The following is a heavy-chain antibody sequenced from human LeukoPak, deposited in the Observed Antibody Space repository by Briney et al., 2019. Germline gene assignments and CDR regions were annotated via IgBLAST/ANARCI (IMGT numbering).Heavy chain of an antibody. Sequence: GGSLRLSCAASGFTFSSYAMHWVRQAPGKGLEWVAVISYDGSNKYYADSVKGRFTISRDTSKNTVYLQMNSLRVEDAGVYYCAKGGRVGGGITMIRGVRNFYYYMDVWGKGTTVIISS. J-gene: IGHJ6*03. D-gene: IGHD3-10*01. V-gene: IGHV3-30*04. CDR2: ISYDGSNK. CDR3: AKGGRVGGGITMIRGVRNFYYYMDV. CDR1: GFTFSSYA.